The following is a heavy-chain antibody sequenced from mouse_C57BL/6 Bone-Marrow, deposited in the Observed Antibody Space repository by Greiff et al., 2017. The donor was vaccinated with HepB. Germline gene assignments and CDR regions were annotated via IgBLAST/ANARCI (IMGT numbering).Heavy chain of an antibody. Sequence: EVKLVESGAELVRPGASVKLSCTASGFNIKDDYMHWVKQRPEQGLEWIGWIDPENGDTEYASKFQGKATITADTSSNTAYLQLSSLTSEDTAVYYCTTGDYYGSISWFAYWGQGTLVTVSA. CDR3: TTGDYYGSISWFAY. V-gene: IGHV14-4*01. D-gene: IGHD1-1*01. CDR2: IDPENGDT. CDR1: GFNIKDDY. J-gene: IGHJ3*01.